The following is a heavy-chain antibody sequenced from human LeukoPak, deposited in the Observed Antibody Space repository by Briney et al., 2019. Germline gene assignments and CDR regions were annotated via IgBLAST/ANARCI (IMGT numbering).Heavy chain of an antibody. V-gene: IGHV3-7*01. D-gene: IGHD1-7*01. CDR2: IKQDGSEK. CDR3: ARDSFYYYYMDV. Sequence: GESLRLSCAASGFTIGCYWMTWVRQAPGKGLEWVANIKQDGSEKYYVDSVKGRFTISRDNAKNSLYLQMNSLRAEDTAVYYCARDSFYYYYMDVWGKGTSVTVSS. CDR1: GFTIGCYW. J-gene: IGHJ6*03.